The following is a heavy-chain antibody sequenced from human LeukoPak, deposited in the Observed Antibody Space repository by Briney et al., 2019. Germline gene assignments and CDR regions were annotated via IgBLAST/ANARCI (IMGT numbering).Heavy chain of an antibody. Sequence: GGSLRLSCAASGFTFSNYWMHWVRQAPGKGLVWVSRINSDESSTAYADSVKGRFTISRDNAKNTLYLQMNSLRAEDTAVYYCASVDDSSGYSYYFDYWGQGTLVTVSS. CDR1: GFTFSNYW. V-gene: IGHV3-74*01. CDR3: ASVDDSSGYSYYFDY. CDR2: INSDESST. D-gene: IGHD3-22*01. J-gene: IGHJ4*02.